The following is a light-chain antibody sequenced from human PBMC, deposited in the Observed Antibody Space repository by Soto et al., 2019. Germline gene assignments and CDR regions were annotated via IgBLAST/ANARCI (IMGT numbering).Light chain of an antibody. V-gene: IGKV3D-15*01. J-gene: IGKJ4*01. CDR1: QSVSSN. CDR3: QQYNNWPVT. Sequence: EIELTQSPGTLCLSPGERATLSCRASQSVSSNLAWYQQKPGQAPRLLIYGASTRATGIPARFSGSGSGTEFTLTISSLQSEDFAVYYCQQYNNWPVTFGGGTKVDI. CDR2: GAS.